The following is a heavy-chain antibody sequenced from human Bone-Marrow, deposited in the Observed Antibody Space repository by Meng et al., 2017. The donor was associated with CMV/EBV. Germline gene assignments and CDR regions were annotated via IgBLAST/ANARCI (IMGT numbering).Heavy chain of an antibody. D-gene: IGHD3-3*01. V-gene: IGHV4-39*01. CDR2: IYYSGST. J-gene: IGHJ6*02. CDR3: ARHGITIFGVGYYYYGMDV. Sequence: SETLSLTCTVSGGFISSSSYYWGWIRQPPGKGLEWIGSIYYSGSTYYNPSLKSRVTISVDTSKNQFSLKLSSVTAADTAVYYCARHGITIFGVGYYYYGMDVWGQGTTVTVSS. CDR1: GGFISSSSYY.